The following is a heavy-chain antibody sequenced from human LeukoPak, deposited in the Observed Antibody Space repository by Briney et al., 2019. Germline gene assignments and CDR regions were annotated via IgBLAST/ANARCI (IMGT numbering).Heavy chain of an antibody. CDR2: IYSSGST. Sequence: SETLSLTCTVSGDSISSYYWSWIRQPPGKGLEWIGSIYSSGSTYYNPSLKSRVTISVDTSKNQFSLKLTSVTAADTAVYYCARHYGPWGQGTLVTVSS. D-gene: IGHD3-16*01. CDR1: GDSISSYY. CDR3: ARHYGP. V-gene: IGHV4-59*05. J-gene: IGHJ5*02.